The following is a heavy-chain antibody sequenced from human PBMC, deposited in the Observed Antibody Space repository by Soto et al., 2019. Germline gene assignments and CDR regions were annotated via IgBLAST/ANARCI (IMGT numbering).Heavy chain of an antibody. CDR2: INPSGGST. V-gene: IGHV1-46*03. J-gene: IGHJ4*02. D-gene: IGHD3-9*01. CDR1: GYTFTRYY. CDR3: ARADPYYDILTALIPSEANYLDY. Sequence: SVNVSWKASGYTFTRYYVHWVRQATGQGLEWIGIINPSGGSTSYAQKFQGRVTMTRDTSTSTVYMELSSLRSEDTAVYYCARADPYYDILTALIPSEANYLDYWAQGTLVTVSS.